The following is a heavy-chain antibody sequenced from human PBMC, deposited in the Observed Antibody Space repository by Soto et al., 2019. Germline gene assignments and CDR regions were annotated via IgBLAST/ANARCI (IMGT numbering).Heavy chain of an antibody. CDR1: GGSISSSNW. Sequence: PSETLSLTCAVSGGSISSSNWWSWVRQPPGKGLEWIGEIYHSGSTNYNPSLKSRVIISVDKSKNQFSLKLSSVTAADTAVYYCARFAAAGTGYYYYGMDVWGQGTTVTVSS. CDR3: ARFAAAGTGYYYYGMDV. CDR2: IYHSGST. V-gene: IGHV4-4*02. J-gene: IGHJ6*02. D-gene: IGHD6-13*01.